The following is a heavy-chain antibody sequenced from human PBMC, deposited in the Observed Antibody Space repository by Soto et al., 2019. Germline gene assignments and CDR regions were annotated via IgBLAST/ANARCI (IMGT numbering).Heavy chain of an antibody. J-gene: IGHJ4*02. V-gene: IGHV2-5*02. CDR2: IYWDDDK. CDR1: GFSLSTSGVG. D-gene: IGHD3-9*01. CDR3: ARQYYDILTGYYPFDY. Sequence: SGPTLVNPTQTLTLTCTFSGFSLSTSGVGVGWIRQPPGKALEWLALIYWDDDKRYSPSLKSRLTITKDTSKNQVVLTMTNMDPVDTATYYCARQYYDILTGYYPFDYWGQGTLVTVS.